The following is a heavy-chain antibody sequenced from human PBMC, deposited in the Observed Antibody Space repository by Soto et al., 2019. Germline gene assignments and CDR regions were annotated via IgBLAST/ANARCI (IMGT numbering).Heavy chain of an antibody. CDR1: HGSSSSYY. CDR3: AREGIAVAGDDAFEI. J-gene: IGHJ3*02. V-gene: IGHV4-59*01. D-gene: IGHD6-19*01. CDR2: IYYSGST. Sequence: ERLSRTCAVAHGSSSSYYWSWIRQPPGKGLEWIGYIYYSGSTNYNPSLKSRVTISVDTSKNQFSLKLSSVTAADTAVYYCAREGIAVAGDDAFEIWGQETMVTV.